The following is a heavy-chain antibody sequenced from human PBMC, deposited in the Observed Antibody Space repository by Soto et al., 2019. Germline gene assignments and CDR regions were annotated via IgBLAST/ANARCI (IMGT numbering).Heavy chain of an antibody. Sequence: SETLSLTCAVSGGSLRGYYWSWSRQSPGKGLEWIGVINHSGTYNYNPSLKSRVTISVDTSRDQVSLKLRSVTAADTAVYDGARGRRPLAPRSVPVAPRGQAPLVT. CDR2: INHSGTY. J-gene: IGHJ5*02. V-gene: IGHV4-34*01. D-gene: IGHD6-6*01. CDR3: ARGRRPLAPRSVPVAP. CDR1: GGSLRGYY.